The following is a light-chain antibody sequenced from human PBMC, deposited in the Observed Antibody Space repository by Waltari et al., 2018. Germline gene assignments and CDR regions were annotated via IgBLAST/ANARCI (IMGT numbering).Light chain of an antibody. J-gene: IGLJ3*02. CDR3: ALYVGSAMWV. CDR1: SGSVSTTTS. CDR2: STN. Sequence: QTVVTQEPSFSVSPGGTVTRTCGLSSGSVSTTTSPSWYQQTPGQPPRTLIYSTNTRSSGVPDRFSGSILGSKAALTITGAQADDESDYYCALYVGSAMWVFGGGTKLTVL. V-gene: IGLV8-61*01.